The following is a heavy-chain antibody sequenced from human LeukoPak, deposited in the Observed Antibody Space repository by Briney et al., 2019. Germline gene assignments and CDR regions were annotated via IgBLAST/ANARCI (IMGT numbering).Heavy chain of an antibody. J-gene: IGHJ3*02. CDR2: ISYDADKK. Sequence: GGSLRLSCEASGVTFRTYAMHWVRQAPGKGLEWGAVISYDADKKQYADSVKGRFTISRDNSKNTLYLQMNSLRADATAVYYCARLEYSGSYLGAFDIWGQGTMVTVSS. CDR1: GVTFRTYA. CDR3: ARLEYSGSYLGAFDI. V-gene: IGHV3-30*04. D-gene: IGHD1-26*01.